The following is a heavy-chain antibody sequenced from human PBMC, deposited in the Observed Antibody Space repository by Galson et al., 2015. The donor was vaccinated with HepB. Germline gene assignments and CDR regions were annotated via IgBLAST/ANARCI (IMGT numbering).Heavy chain of an antibody. CDR2: IWYDGSNK. CDR1: GFTFSSYG. Sequence: SLRLSCAASGFTFSSYGMHWVRQAPGKGLEWVAVIWYDGSNKYYADSVKGRFTISRDNSKDTLYLQMNSLRAEDTAVDYCARGAGGVFGYYYYGMDVCGQGTPVTVSS. CDR3: ARGAGGVFGYYYYGMDV. D-gene: IGHD3-3*01. J-gene: IGHJ6*02. V-gene: IGHV3-33*01.